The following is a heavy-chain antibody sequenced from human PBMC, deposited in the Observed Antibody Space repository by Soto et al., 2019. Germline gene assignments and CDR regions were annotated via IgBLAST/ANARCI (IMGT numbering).Heavy chain of an antibody. J-gene: IGHJ4*02. Sequence: EVQLLESGGGLVQPGGSLRLSCAASGFTFSSYAMRWVRQAPVKGLEWVAAISGSGGSTYYADSVKGRFTISRDNSKNTLYLQMNSLRAEGTAVYYCSSRGSGSYYDYWGQGTLVTVSS. CDR3: SSRGSGSYYDY. CDR2: ISGSGGST. D-gene: IGHD1-26*01. V-gene: IGHV3-23*01. CDR1: GFTFSSYA.